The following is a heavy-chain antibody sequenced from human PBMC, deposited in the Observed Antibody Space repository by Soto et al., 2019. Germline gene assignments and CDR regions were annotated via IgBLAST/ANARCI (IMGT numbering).Heavy chain of an antibody. Sequence: QVQLVESGGGVVQPGRSLRLPCAASGFTFSSYGMHWVRQAPGKGLEWVAVISYDGSNKYYADSVKGRFTISRDNSKNTLYLQMNSLRAEDTAVYYCAKDLLGPGRAYGMDVWGQGTTVTVSS. CDR2: ISYDGSNK. J-gene: IGHJ6*02. CDR3: AKDLLGPGRAYGMDV. CDR1: GFTFSSYG. D-gene: IGHD7-27*01. V-gene: IGHV3-30*18.